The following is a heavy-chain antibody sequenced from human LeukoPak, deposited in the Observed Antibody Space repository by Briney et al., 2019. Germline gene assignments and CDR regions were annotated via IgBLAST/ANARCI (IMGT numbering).Heavy chain of an antibody. CDR1: GYTFTSYG. D-gene: IGHD6-6*01. Sequence: ASVKVSCKASGYTFTSYGISWVRQAPGQGLEWMGWISAYNGNTNYAQKLRGRVTMTTDTSTSTAYMELRSLRSDDTAVYYCARVIAARPPTPPHYWGQGTLVTVSS. CDR3: ARVIAARPPTPPHY. J-gene: IGHJ4*02. V-gene: IGHV1-18*01. CDR2: ISAYNGNT.